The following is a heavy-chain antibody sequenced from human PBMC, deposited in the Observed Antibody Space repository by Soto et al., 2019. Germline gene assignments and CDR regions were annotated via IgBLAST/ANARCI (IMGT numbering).Heavy chain of an antibody. CDR1: AYSFTKYW. CDR3: ARPSPLSYYYGMDV. J-gene: IGHJ6*02. Sequence: GETLKISCKVSAYSFTKYWIAWVRQMPGKGLEWMGIIYPGDSDTGYSPSFQGQVTISADKSISTAYLQWSSLQASDTAVYYCARPSPLSYYYGMDVWGQGTTVTVSS. CDR2: IYPGDSDT. V-gene: IGHV5-51*01.